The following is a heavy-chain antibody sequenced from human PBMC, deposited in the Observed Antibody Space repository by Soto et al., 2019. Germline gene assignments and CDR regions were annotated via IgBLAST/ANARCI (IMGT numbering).Heavy chain of an antibody. Sequence: EVQLVESGGGLVQSGGSLRLSCAASGFTFSSYWMSWVRQAPGRGLEWLANIKQDGSEIHYVDSVKGRFTISRDNAKNALYLQMNSLRAGDTAVYYCARKGPPDYWGQGTLVTVSS. J-gene: IGHJ4*02. V-gene: IGHV3-7*05. CDR1: GFTFSSYW. CDR2: IKQDGSEI. CDR3: ARKGPPDY.